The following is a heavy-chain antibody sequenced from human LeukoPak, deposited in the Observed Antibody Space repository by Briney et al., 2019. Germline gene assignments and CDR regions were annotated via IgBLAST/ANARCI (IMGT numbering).Heavy chain of an antibody. V-gene: IGHV4-34*01. D-gene: IGHD2-2*01. CDR2: INHSGST. CDR3: ASLNSIKYQLPYLSSNWFDP. Sequence: PSETLSLTCAVYGGSFSGYYWSWIRQPPGKGLEWIGEINHSGSTNYNPSLKSRVTISVDTSKNQFSLKLSSVTAADTAVYYCASLNSIKYQLPYLSSNWFDPWGQGTLVTVSS. J-gene: IGHJ5*02. CDR1: GGSFSGYY.